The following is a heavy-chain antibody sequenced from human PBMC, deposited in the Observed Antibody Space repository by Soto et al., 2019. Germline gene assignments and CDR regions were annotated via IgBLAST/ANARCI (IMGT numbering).Heavy chain of an antibody. CDR1: GFSLSTTGVG. Sequence: QITLKESGPTVVKPTQTLTLTCTFSGFSLSTTGVGVGWIRQPPGKAQEWLALFYWDDTKRYSPSLKTRLTITKDTSKNQVVLTMTNMDPVDTATYYCVHRHYNLGKYGMDVWGQGTTVTVSS. CDR3: VHRHYNLGKYGMDV. D-gene: IGHD1-1*01. CDR2: FYWDDTK. J-gene: IGHJ6*02. V-gene: IGHV2-5*02.